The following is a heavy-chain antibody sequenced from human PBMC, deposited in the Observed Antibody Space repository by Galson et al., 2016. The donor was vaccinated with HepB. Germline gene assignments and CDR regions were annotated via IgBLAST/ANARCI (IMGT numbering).Heavy chain of an antibody. CDR3: ASYPGYFPGN. Sequence: SLRLSCAASGFTFSTYGMHWVRQARGKGLEWVAVIWYDGSNKNYADFVKGRFTISRDNSKNTLYLQINSLRAEDTAIYYCASYPGYFPGNWGQGTLVTVSS. J-gene: IGHJ4*02. V-gene: IGHV3-33*01. CDR1: GFTFSTYG. CDR2: IWYDGSNK. D-gene: IGHD3-9*01.